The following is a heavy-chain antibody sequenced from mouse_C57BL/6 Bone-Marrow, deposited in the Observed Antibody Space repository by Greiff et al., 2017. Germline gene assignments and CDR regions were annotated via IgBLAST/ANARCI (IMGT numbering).Heavy chain of an antibody. D-gene: IGHD2-2*01. Sequence: EVKLQESGPGLVKPSQSLSLTCSVTGYSITSGYYWNWIRQFPGNKLEWMGYISYDGSNNYNPSLKNRISITRDTSKNQFFLKLNSVTTEDTATYYCARALYYGYDEGFAYWGQGTLVTVSA. J-gene: IGHJ3*01. CDR3: ARALYYGYDEGFAY. CDR1: GYSITSGYY. CDR2: ISYDGSN. V-gene: IGHV3-6*01.